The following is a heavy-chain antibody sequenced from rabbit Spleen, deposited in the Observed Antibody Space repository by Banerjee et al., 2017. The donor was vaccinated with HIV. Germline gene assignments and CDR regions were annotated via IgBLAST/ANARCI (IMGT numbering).Heavy chain of an antibody. V-gene: IGHV1S40*01. CDR2: IYAGSSGTT. CDR3: ARDAGTSFSTYGMDL. Sequence: QQLVESGGGLVKPGASLTLTCKASGFSFSSGYDMCWVRQAPGKGLEWIASIYAGSSGTTYSATWAKGQFTISKTSSTTVTLQMTSLTVADTATYFCARDAGTSFSTYGMDLWGPGTLVTVS. CDR1: GFSFSSGYD. J-gene: IGHJ6*01. D-gene: IGHD8-1*01.